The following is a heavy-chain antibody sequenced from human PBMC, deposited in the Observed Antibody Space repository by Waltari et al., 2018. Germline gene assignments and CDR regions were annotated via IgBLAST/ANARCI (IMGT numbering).Heavy chain of an antibody. V-gene: IGHV4-61*02. Sequence: QLQLQESGPGLVKPSQTLSLTCTVSGGSITSNNYCWSWIRQPAGKGLEWIGRIYTRGSTNNNPSLNSRVTMSQDTSKNQFSLKLSSVTAADTAVYYCARLKYTSSWSTFDFWGQGTLVTVSS. D-gene: IGHD6-13*01. CDR3: ARLKYTSSWSTFDF. J-gene: IGHJ4*02. CDR2: IYTRGST. CDR1: GGSITSNNYC.